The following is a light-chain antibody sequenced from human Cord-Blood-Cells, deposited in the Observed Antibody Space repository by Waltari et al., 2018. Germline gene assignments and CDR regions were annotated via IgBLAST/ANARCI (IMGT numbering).Light chain of an antibody. J-gene: IGLJ3*02. CDR2: MNSDGSH. Sequence: QLVLTQSPSAPASLGASVKLTCTLTSGHRSYAISWHPQQPEKGPRYFMKMNSDGSHSKGDGIPDRFSGSSSGAERYLTISSLQSEDEADYYCQTWGTGIRVFGGGTKLTVL. CDR1: SGHRSYA. CDR3: QTWGTGIRV. V-gene: IGLV4-69*01.